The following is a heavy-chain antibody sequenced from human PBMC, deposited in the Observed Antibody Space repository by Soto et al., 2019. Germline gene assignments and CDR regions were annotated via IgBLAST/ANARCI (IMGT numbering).Heavy chain of an antibody. CDR2: TRQDGGQE. J-gene: IGHJ4*02. Sequence: GGSLRLSCAASGFTFSSYWMSWVRQDPGKGLEWVAHTRQDGGQEYYVDSVKGRFTISRDNAKNSLYLQMNSLRVEDTAVYYCARYPNPTVAGLPFDLWGQGTLVTVSS. D-gene: IGHD6-19*01. V-gene: IGHV3-7*03. CDR3: ARYPNPTVAGLPFDL. CDR1: GFTFSSYW.